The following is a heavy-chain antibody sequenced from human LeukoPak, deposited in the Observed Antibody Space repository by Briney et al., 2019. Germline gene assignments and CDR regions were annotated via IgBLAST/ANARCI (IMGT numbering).Heavy chain of an antibody. CDR2: IFYSGST. CDR3: ARDLDGYNPSFFY. D-gene: IGHD5-24*01. V-gene: IGHV4-4*02. CDR1: GGSISSSNW. J-gene: IGHJ4*02. Sequence: SETLSLTCAVSGGSISSSNWWSWVRQPPGKGLEWIGEIFYSGSTNYNPSLKSRVTISVDRSKNRFSLKLNSVTAADTAVYYCARDLDGYNPSFFYWGQGTLVTVSS.